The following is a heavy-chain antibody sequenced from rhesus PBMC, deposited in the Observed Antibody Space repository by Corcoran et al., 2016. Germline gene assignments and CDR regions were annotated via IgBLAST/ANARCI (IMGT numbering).Heavy chain of an antibody. CDR2: INGNSGST. V-gene: IGHV4-80*01. CDR3: ARVLPVTVAVDY. D-gene: IGHD4-29*01. J-gene: IGHJ4*01. Sequence: QVQLQESGPGLVKPSETLSLTCAVSGASISSYWWSWIRQPPGKGLEWIGEINGNSGSTYYNPSLKSRVTISKDASKNQFSLKLSSVTAADTAVYYCARVLPVTVAVDYWGQGVLVTVSS. CDR1: GASISSYW.